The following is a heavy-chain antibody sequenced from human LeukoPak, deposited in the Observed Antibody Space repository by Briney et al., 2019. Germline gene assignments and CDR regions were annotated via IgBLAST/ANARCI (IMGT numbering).Heavy chain of an antibody. CDR2: INTDGSST. J-gene: IGHJ6*03. Sequence: PGGSLRLSCAASGFTFSSYWMHWVRQAPGKGLVWVSRINTDGSSTGYADSVKGRFTISRDNAKNTLYLQMNSLRAEDTAVYYCARAYSSSWYDYYYYYYMDVWGKGTTVTVSS. CDR1: GFTFSSYW. V-gene: IGHV3-74*01. D-gene: IGHD6-13*01. CDR3: ARAYSSSWYDYYYYYYMDV.